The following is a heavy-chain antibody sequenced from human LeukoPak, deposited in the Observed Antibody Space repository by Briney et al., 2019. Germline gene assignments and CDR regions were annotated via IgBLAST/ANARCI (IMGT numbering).Heavy chain of an antibody. Sequence: GGSLRLSCAASGFTFRSYEMNWVRQAPGKGLEWVSYISSSDSSTHYADSVKGRFTISRDNAKNSLYLQMNSLRADDTAVYYCAKGGYSSSSPFDYWGQGTLVTVSS. D-gene: IGHD6-13*01. J-gene: IGHJ4*02. V-gene: IGHV3-48*03. CDR3: AKGGYSSSSPFDY. CDR1: GFTFRSYE. CDR2: ISSSDSST.